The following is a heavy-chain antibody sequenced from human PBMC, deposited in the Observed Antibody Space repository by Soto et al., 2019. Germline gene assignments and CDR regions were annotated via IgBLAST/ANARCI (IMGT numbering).Heavy chain of an antibody. J-gene: IGHJ4*02. Sequence: QVHLQQSGPGLVKPSQTLSLTCAISGDSVSSNTAAWNWIRQSPSRGLEWLGRTYYRSKWYNDYEVSVNSRITINPNTSKNQFSPNLNSVTLEDTALYYCARDGNARCYCFDFWGQGTLVTVSS. CDR2: TYYRSKWYN. CDR3: ARDGNARCYCFDF. CDR1: GDSVSSNTAA. V-gene: IGHV6-1*01. D-gene: IGHD3-10*02.